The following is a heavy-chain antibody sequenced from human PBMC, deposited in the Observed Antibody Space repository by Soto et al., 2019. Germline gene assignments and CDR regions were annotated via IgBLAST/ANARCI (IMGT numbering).Heavy chain of an antibody. CDR2: VDPTDSYI. CDR1: GYRFTSYW. CDR3: ARISDNRYGGPKNDFDY. D-gene: IGHD5-12*01. V-gene: IGHV5-10-1*01. J-gene: IGHJ4*02. Sequence: HGESLKISCKGSGYRFTSYWITWVRQMPGKGLEWMGRVDPTDSYINYSPSFQGHVTISADKSIGTAYLQWSSLEASDNAMYYCARISDNRYGGPKNDFDYWGQGTLVTVSS.